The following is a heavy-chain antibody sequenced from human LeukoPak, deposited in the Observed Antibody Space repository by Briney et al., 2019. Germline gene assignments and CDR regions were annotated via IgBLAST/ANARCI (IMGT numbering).Heavy chain of an antibody. CDR3: ARTYWAHDAFDI. CDR1: GYSVSSDYD. J-gene: IGHJ3*02. CDR2: VYHAGSN. V-gene: IGHV4-38-2*01. Sequence: SETLSLTCSVSGYSVSSDYDWGWIRQPPGKGLEWIGTVYHAGSNYNNPSLESRLTISMDTSKNQFSLKLTSVTVADTAVYYCARTYWAHDAFDIWGQGTMITVSS. D-gene: IGHD2-8*02.